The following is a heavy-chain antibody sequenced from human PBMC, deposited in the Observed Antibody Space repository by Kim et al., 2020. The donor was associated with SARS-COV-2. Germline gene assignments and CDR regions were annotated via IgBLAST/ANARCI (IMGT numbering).Heavy chain of an antibody. Sequence: ASVKDSCKASGNTLTSYHIHWVRQAPGQGLEWVGIINPSDGSTNYAQKFQGRVTMTRDTSTSTVYMELSSLRSEDTAVYSCAREYPGVYYFDYWGQGTLV. D-gene: IGHD3-10*01. CDR1: GNTLTSYH. V-gene: IGHV1-46*01. CDR3: AREYPGVYYFDY. CDR2: INPSDGST. J-gene: IGHJ4*02.